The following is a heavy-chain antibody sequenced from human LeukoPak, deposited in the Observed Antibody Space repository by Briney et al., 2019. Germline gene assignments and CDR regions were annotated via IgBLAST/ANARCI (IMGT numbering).Heavy chain of an antibody. CDR2: ISYDGSNK. D-gene: IGHD6-19*01. CDR1: GFSFSGYG. V-gene: IGHV3-30*18. J-gene: IGHJ3*02. Sequence: GGSLRLSCAASGFSFSGYGMHWVRQAPGKGLEWVAVISYDGSNKYYADSVKGRFTISRDNSKNTLYLQMNSLRAEDTAVYYCAKDESDSGWPDAFDIWGQGTMVTVSS. CDR3: AKDESDSGWPDAFDI.